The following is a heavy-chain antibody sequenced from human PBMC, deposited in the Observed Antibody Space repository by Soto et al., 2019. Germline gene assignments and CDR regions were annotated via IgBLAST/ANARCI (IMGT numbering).Heavy chain of an antibody. V-gene: IGHV1-3*01. CDR2: INAGNGNT. CDR3: ARGWLIPAAPQYCSGGSCLLGGWFDP. Sequence: ASVKVSCKASGYTFTSYAMHWVRQAPGQRLEWMGWINAGNGNTKYSQKFQGRVTITRDTSASTAYMELSSLRSEDTAVYYCARGWLIPAAPQYCSGGSCLLGGWFDPWGQGTLVTVSS. J-gene: IGHJ5*02. D-gene: IGHD2-15*01. CDR1: GYTFTSYA.